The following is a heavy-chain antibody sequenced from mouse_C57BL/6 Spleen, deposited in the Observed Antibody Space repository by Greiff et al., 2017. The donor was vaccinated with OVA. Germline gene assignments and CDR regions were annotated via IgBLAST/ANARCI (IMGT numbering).Heavy chain of an antibody. J-gene: IGHJ3*01. CDR2: IYPSDSET. CDR1: GYTFTRYC. V-gene: IGHV1-61*01. CDR3: ARGWSAFAY. D-gene: IGHD1-1*02. Sequence: QVQLQQPGAELVRPGSSVKLSCKASGYTFTRYCMDWVKQRPGQGLEWIGNIYPSDSETHYNQKFKDKATLTVDKSSSTAYMQLSSLTSEDSAVYYCARGWSAFAYWGQGTLVTVSA.